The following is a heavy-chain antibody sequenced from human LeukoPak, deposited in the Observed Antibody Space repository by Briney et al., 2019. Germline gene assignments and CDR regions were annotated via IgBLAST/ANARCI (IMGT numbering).Heavy chain of an antibody. CDR1: GYTFTSYD. D-gene: IGHD6-6*01. V-gene: IGHV1-18*01. CDR3: ARIQSRIIAARPGNPAFDY. Sequence: ASVKVSCKASGYTFTSYDISWVRQAPGQGLEWMGWISTYNDNTHYAQKLQGRVTMTTDASTSTVYMELKSLRSDDTAVYYCARIQSRIIAARPGNPAFDYWGRGTLVTVSS. J-gene: IGHJ4*02. CDR2: ISTYNDNT.